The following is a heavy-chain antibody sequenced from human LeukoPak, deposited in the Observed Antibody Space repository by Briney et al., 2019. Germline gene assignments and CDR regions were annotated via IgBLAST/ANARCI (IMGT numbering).Heavy chain of an antibody. CDR1: GFTVSSNY. CDR2: IYSGGST. V-gene: IGHV3-66*01. J-gene: IGHJ4*02. D-gene: IGHD4-17*01. CDR3: ASLYGDYVNY. Sequence: GGSLRLSCAASGFTVSSNYMSWVRQAPGKGLEWASVIYSGGSTYYADSVKGRFTISRDNSKNTLYLQMNSLRAENTAVYYCASLYGDYVNYWGQGTLVTVSS.